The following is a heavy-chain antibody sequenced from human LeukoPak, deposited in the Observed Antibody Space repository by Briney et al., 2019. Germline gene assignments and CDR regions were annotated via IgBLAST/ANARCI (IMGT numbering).Heavy chain of an antibody. CDR3: ARVLFRGYSYGPFDY. CDR1: GGTFSSYA. D-gene: IGHD5-18*01. J-gene: IGHJ4*02. V-gene: IGHV1-69*13. CDR2: TIPIFGTA. Sequence: ASVKVSCKASGGTFSSYAISWVRQAPGQGLEWMGGTIPIFGTANYAQKFQGRVTITADESTSTAYMELRSLRSDDTAVYYCARVLFRGYSYGPFDYWGQGTLVTVSS.